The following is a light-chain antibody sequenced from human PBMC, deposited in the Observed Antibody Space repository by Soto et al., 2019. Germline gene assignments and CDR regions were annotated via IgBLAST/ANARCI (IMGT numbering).Light chain of an antibody. V-gene: IGKV1-5*03. CDR2: KAS. J-gene: IGKJ1*01. CDR3: QQYNSYSWT. CDR1: QSISSW. Sequence: DIPMTQSPSTLSASVGDRVTITCRASQSISSWLAWYQQKPGKAPKLLIYKASSLESGVPSRFSGSGSGTDFTLTISSLQPDDFATYYCQQYNSYSWTFGQGNKVDIK.